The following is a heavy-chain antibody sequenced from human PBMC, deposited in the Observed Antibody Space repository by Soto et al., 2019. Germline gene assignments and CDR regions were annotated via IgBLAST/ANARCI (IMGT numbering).Heavy chain of an antibody. J-gene: IGHJ4*02. V-gene: IGHV3-23*01. CDR3: AKDQYRRSPGKPDY. CDR1: GITFSSYA. D-gene: IGHD1-26*01. CDR2: ISGSGDTT. Sequence: AGGSLRLSCAASGITFSSYAMSWVRQAPGKGLEWVSGISGSGDTTWYTDSVKGRFTISRDNPKNTLYLQMNSLRAEDTAVYFCAKDQYRRSPGKPDYSGQGILVTVSS.